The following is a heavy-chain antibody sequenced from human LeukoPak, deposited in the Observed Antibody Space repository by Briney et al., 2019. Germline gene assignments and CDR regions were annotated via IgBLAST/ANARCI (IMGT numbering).Heavy chain of an antibody. CDR3: ARGLDYYDSSGYYFDY. CDR1: GGSFSGYY. Sequence: SETLSLTCAVYGGSFSGYYWSWIRQPPGRGLEWIGEINHSGSTNYNPSLKSRVTISVDTSKNQFSLKLSSVTAADTAVYYCARGLDYYDSSGYYFDYWGQGTLVTVSS. V-gene: IGHV4-34*01. D-gene: IGHD3-22*01. CDR2: INHSGST. J-gene: IGHJ4*02.